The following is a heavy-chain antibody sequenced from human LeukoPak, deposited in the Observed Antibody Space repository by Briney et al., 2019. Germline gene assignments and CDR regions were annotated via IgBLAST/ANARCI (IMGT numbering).Heavy chain of an antibody. Sequence: KTSETLSLTCTVSGGSISSSSYYWGWIRQPPGKGLEWIGSIYCSGSTYYNPSLKSRVTISVDTSKNQFSLKLSSVTAADTAVYYCARRFIYCSSTSCPDYWGQGTLVTVSS. CDR2: IYCSGST. V-gene: IGHV4-39*01. D-gene: IGHD2-2*01. J-gene: IGHJ4*02. CDR1: GGSISSSSYY. CDR3: ARRFIYCSSTSCPDY.